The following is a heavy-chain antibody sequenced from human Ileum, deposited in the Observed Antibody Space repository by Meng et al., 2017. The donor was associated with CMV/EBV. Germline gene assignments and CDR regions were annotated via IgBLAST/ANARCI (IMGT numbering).Heavy chain of an antibody. D-gene: IGHD3-22*01. V-gene: IGHV3-33*03. CDR2: IRYDGHNA. CDR1: GFTFGSYD. J-gene: IGHJ4*02. Sequence: SCEASGFTFGSYDMHWVRQAPGKGLEWVGLIRYDGHNANNADSVKGRFTISRDNSKNTLFVQMNSLRAEDTAVYYCAKERRLGSTYYFDSSGYYFDHWGQGTLVTVSS. CDR3: AKERRLGSTYYFDSSGYYFDH.